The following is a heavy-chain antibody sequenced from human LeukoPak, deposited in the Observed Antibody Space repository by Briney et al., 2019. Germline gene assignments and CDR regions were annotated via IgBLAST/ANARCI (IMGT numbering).Heavy chain of an antibody. J-gene: IGHJ6*03. V-gene: IGHV3-30*02. CDR1: DFIFTKYW. Sequence: GGSLRLSCLASDFIFTKYWMTWVRQAPGKGLEWVAFIRYNGNNQYYADSVKGRFTISRDNSKNTLYLQMNSLKGDDTAVYCCAKDSAFYYIDVWGKGTTVTISS. CDR3: AKDSAFYYIDV. CDR2: IRYNGNNQ. D-gene: IGHD3-10*01.